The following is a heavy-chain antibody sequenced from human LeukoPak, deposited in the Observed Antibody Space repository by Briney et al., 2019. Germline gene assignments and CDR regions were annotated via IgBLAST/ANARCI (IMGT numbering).Heavy chain of an antibody. CDR2: IYSRGST. CDR1: GGSISSSNYY. Sequence: SETLSLTCIVSGGSISSSNYYWGWIRQSPGKGLEWIGSIYSRGSTYYNPSLKSRVIVSSDMSKNQFSLKLSSVTAADTAVYYCARGYYFDYWGQGTLVTVSS. J-gene: IGHJ4*02. V-gene: IGHV4-39*07. CDR3: ARGYYFDY.